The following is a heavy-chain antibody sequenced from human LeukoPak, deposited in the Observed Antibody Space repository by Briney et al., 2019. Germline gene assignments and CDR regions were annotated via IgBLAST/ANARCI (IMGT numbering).Heavy chain of an antibody. J-gene: IGHJ4*02. CDR3: ATLMAHLDY. CDR2: INPNSGDT. D-gene: IGHD2-8*01. V-gene: IGHV1-2*02. Sequence: ASVQVSCKAFGYTFTDYHMHWVRQAPGQGLEWMGWINPNSGDTNYAQKFQGRVTMTRDTTISTAYMELSRLRSDDTAVFYCATLMAHLDYWGQGTLVTVPS. CDR1: GYTFTDYH.